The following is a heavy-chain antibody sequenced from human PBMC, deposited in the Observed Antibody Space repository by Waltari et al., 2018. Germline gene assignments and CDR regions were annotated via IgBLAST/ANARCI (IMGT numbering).Heavy chain of an antibody. CDR3: GDFTAFDY. D-gene: IGHD2-8*02. CDR1: GFTFSTAW. V-gene: IGHV3-15*01. J-gene: IGHJ4*02. Sequence: EVQLVESGGGLVEPGGSLRLSCAGSGFTFSTAWMHWVRQAPGKGLEWVGHIKSKINGGTTEYGAPVKGRFTISRDDSKNTVYLQMNSLKTEDTGVYYCGDFTAFDYWGQGSLVTVSS. CDR2: IKSKINGGTT.